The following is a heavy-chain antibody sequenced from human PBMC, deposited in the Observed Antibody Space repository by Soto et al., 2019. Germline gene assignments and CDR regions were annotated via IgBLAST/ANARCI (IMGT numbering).Heavy chain of an antibody. CDR3: ARGKYDFWSGSTRTVI. CDR2: ISAYNGNT. CDR1: GYTFTSYG. J-gene: IGHJ4*02. Sequence: ASVKVSCKASGYTFTSYGISWVRQAPGQGLEWMGWISAYNGNTNYAQKLQGRVTMTTDTSTSTAYMELRSLRSDDTAVYYCARGKYDFWSGSTRTVIWGQGTLVTVSS. V-gene: IGHV1-18*04. D-gene: IGHD3-3*01.